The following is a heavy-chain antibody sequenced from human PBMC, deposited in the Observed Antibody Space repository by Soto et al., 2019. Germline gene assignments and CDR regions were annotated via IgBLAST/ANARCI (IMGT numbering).Heavy chain of an antibody. CDR2: IKQDGNEK. D-gene: IGHD3-9*01. Sequence: PGGSLRLSCAASGFTFSSYWMSWVRQAPGKGLEWVANIKQDGNEKYYVDSVKGRFTISRDNAKNSLYLQMNSLRAEDTVVYYCARAFRSYDILTGYYRALDAFDIWGQGTMVTVSS. CDR3: ARAFRSYDILTGYYRALDAFDI. CDR1: GFTFSSYW. V-gene: IGHV3-7*01. J-gene: IGHJ3*02.